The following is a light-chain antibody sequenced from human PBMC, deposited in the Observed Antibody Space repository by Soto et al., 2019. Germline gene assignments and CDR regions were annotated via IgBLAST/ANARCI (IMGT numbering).Light chain of an antibody. Sequence: QSVLTQPPSASGTPGQRVTISCSGSSSNIGSNYVFWYQHLPGTAPKLLMYRNNQRPSGVPDRFSGSKSGTSASLAISGLRSADETDYYCAAWDDSLSGVVFGGGTKLTVL. CDR2: RNN. CDR3: AAWDDSLSGVV. V-gene: IGLV1-47*01. CDR1: SSNIGSNY. J-gene: IGLJ2*01.